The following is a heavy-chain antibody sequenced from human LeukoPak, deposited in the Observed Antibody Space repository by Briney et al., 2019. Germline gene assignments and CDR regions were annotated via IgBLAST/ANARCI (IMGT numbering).Heavy chain of an antibody. Sequence: SETLSLTCAVYGGSFSGYYWSWIRQPPGKGLEWIGEINHSGSTNYNPSLKSRVTISVDTSKNQFSLKLSSVAAADTAVYYCARGRVQGKAFDYWGQGTLVTVSS. J-gene: IGHJ4*02. CDR2: INHSGST. CDR3: ARGRVQGKAFDY. D-gene: IGHD3-10*01. V-gene: IGHV4-34*01. CDR1: GGSFSGYY.